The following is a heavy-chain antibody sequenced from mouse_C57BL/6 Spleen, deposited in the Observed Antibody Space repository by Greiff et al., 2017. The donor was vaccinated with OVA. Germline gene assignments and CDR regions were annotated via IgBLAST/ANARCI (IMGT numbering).Heavy chain of an antibody. V-gene: IGHV3-6*01. D-gene: IGHD3-3*01. CDR1: GYSITSGYY. Sequence: EVQLQESGPGLVKPSQSLSLTCSVTGYSITSGYYWNWIRQFPGNKLEWMGYISYDGSNNYNPSLENRISIIRDTSKNQFFLKLNSVTTEDTATYYCARGDGYFDYWGQGTTLTVSS. CDR3: ARGDGYFDY. J-gene: IGHJ2*01. CDR2: ISYDGSN.